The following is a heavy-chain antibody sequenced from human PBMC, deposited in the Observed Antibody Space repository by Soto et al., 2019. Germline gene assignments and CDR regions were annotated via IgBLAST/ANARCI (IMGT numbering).Heavy chain of an antibody. CDR1: GFTFSDYY. D-gene: IGHD3-9*01. V-gene: IGHV3-11*01. CDR3: AREYYDVLTDYYRYYYIDV. J-gene: IGHJ6*03. Sequence: QVQLVESGGGLVQPRGSLRLSCTASGFTFSDYYMTWIRQAPGKGLESVSYISSSGTRMYYADSVKGRFTISRDNAKNSLYLQLNSLRAEDTAVYYCAREYYDVLTDYYRYYYIDVGGKGITVTVSS. CDR2: ISSSGTRM.